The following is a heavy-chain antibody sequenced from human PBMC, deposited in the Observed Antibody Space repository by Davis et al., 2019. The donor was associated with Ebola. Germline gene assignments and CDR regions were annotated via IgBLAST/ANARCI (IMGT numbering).Heavy chain of an antibody. Sequence: ASVKVSCKASGYTFTSYGISWVRQAPGQGLEWMGWISAYNGNTNYAQKLQGRVTMTTDTSTSTAYMELRSLRSDDTAVYYCARDLRGWAAQGVWFDPWGQGTLVTVSS. CDR3: ARDLRGWAAQGVWFDP. CDR2: ISAYNGNT. J-gene: IGHJ5*02. CDR1: GYTFTSYG. D-gene: IGHD3-10*01. V-gene: IGHV1-18*04.